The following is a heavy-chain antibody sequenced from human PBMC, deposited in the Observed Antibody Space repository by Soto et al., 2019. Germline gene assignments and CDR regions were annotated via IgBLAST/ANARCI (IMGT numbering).Heavy chain of an antibody. CDR1: GYTFTNYD. CDR3: SREVDY. CDR2: ISPYNGNT. J-gene: IGHJ4*02. V-gene: IGHV1-18*01. Sequence: QVHLVQSGAEVKEPGASVKVSCKASGYTFTNYDISWARQAPGQGLEWMGWISPYNGNTNYARNLQGRVTLTTDTSTSIAYMELRTLTSDDTAVYYCSREVDYWGQGTLVTVSS.